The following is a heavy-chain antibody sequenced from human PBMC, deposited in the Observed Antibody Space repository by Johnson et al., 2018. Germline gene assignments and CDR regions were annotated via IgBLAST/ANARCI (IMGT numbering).Heavy chain of an antibody. V-gene: IGHV3-7*01. D-gene: IGHD3-3*01. CDR1: GFTFSSYW. CDR3: ARESALSNFWSGRDRLYYFDY. J-gene: IGHJ4*02. CDR2: VKRDRNEK. Sequence: VQLVQSGGGLVQPGGSLRLSCTASGFTFSSYWMTCVRQAPGKGLEWVANVKRDRNEKYYVDSVKGRFTISRDNAKNSLFLQMNNLRAEETAVYYCARESALSNFWSGRDRLYYFDYWGQGTLVTVAS.